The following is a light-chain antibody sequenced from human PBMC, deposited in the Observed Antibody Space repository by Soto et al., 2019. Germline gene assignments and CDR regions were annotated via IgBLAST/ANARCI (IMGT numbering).Light chain of an antibody. J-gene: IGLJ1*01. CDR3: GTWDSSLSAHV. Sequence: QSALTQPASVSGSAGQSITISCSGTMRDVGAYNLVSWYQQHPGTAPRLLILDNHDRPSGIPDRFSGSKSGTSATLGITGLQTEDEADYYCGTWDSSLSAHVFATATKLTVL. CDR1: MRDVGAYNL. V-gene: IGLV1-51*01. CDR2: DNH.